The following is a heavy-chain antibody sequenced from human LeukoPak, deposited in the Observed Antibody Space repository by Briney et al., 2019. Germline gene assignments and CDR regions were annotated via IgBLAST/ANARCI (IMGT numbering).Heavy chain of an antibody. Sequence: ASVKVSCKASGYTFTSYGISWVRQAPGQGIEWMGWISCYDGNTNYAQKFQGRVTMTTDTSTSTAYMELRSLRSDDTAVYYCARDGGGVGALSPDYWGQGTLVTVSS. V-gene: IGHV1-18*01. CDR3: ARDGGGVGALSPDY. CDR1: GYTFTSYG. J-gene: IGHJ4*02. D-gene: IGHD1-26*01. CDR2: ISCYDGNT.